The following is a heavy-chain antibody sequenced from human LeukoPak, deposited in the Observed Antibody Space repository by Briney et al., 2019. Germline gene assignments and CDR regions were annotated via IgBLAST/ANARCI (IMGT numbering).Heavy chain of an antibody. CDR2: IYSGGST. V-gene: IGHV3-53*01. Sequence: GGSLRLSCAASGFTVSSNYMSWVRQAPGKGLEWVSVIYSGGSTYYADSVKGRFTISRDNSKNTLYLQVNSLRAEDTAVYYCARSPLYSSGYFFDYWGQGTLVTVSS. D-gene: IGHD6-19*01. CDR1: GFTVSSNY. J-gene: IGHJ4*02. CDR3: ARSPLYSSGYFFDY.